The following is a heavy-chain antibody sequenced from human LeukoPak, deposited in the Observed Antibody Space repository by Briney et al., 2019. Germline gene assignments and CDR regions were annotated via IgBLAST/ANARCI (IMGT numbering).Heavy chain of an antibody. D-gene: IGHD2-15*01. CDR3: ARRLRYAYCSGGSCGGIDY. Sequence: SETLSLTCTVSGGSISSSSYYWGWIRQPPGEGLEWIGSIYYSGSTYYNPSLKSRVTISVDTSKNQFSLKLSSVTAADTAVYYCARRLRYAYCSGGSCGGIDYWGQGTLVTVSS. J-gene: IGHJ4*02. CDR1: GGSISSSSYY. CDR2: IYYSGST. V-gene: IGHV4-39*01.